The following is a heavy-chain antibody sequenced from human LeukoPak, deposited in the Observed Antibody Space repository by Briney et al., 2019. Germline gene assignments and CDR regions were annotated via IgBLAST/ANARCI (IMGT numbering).Heavy chain of an antibody. CDR1: GGSFSGYY. V-gene: IGHV4-59*08. Sequence: SETLSLTCAVYGGSFSGYYWSWIRQPPGKGLEWIGYIYYSGSTNYNPSLKSRVTISVDTSKNQFSLKLSSVTAADTAVYYCARQGRDGYNSPFDYWGQGTLVTVSS. CDR2: IYYSGST. D-gene: IGHD5-12*01. J-gene: IGHJ4*02. CDR3: ARQGRDGYNSPFDY.